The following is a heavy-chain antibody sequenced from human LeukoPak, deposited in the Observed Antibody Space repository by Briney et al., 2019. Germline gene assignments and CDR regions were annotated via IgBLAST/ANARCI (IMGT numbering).Heavy chain of an antibody. Sequence: GGSLRLSCAASGFTGSHNYMSCVRQAPGKGLEWVSATHSSGGTYYADSVKGRFTISRDTSKNTLYLQINSLSVEDTAVYYCIVFGDSNHWGQGTLVTVSS. CDR1: GFTGSHNY. D-gene: IGHD4-17*01. V-gene: IGHV3-53*01. CDR3: IVFGDSNH. J-gene: IGHJ5*02. CDR2: THSSGGT.